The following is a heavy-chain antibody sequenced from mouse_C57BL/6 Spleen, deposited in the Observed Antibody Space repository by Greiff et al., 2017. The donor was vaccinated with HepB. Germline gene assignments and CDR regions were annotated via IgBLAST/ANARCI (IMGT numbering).Heavy chain of an antibody. CDR1: GYTFTDYY. V-gene: IGHV1-26*01. D-gene: IGHD1-1*01. J-gene: IGHJ4*01. CDR3: AGYYYGPYYAMDY. Sequence: VQLQQSGPELVKPGASVKISCKASGYTFTDYYMNWVKQSHGKSLEWIGDINPNNGGTSYNQKFKGKATLTVDKSSSTAYMELRSLTSEDSAVYYCAGYYYGPYYAMDYWGQGTSVTVSS. CDR2: INPNNGGT.